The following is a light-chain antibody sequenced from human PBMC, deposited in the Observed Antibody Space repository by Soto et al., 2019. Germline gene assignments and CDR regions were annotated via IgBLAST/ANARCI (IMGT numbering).Light chain of an antibody. J-gene: IGKJ2*01. CDR3: QQSYTPQYT. V-gene: IGKV1-39*01. Sequence: DIQMTQSPSSLSASIGDRVTITCRASQSVTSYLNWYQQKPGKAPTLLIYAASSLHSGVPSRFRGGGSGTDFTLTISSLKPEDFATYYCQQSYTPQYTFGQGTKLEIK. CDR2: AAS. CDR1: QSVTSY.